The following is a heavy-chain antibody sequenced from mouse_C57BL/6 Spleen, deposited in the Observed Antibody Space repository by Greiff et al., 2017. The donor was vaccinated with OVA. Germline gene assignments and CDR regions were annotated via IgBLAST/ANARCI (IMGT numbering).Heavy chain of an antibody. CDR1: GYTFTDYY. Sequence: EVQLQQSGPELVKPGASVKISCKASGYTFTDYYMNWVKQSHGKSLEWIGDINPNNGGTSYNQKFTGKVTLTVDKSSSTAYMELRSLTSEDSAVYYCAREGDYYGSSPHYYYAMDYWGQGTSVTVSS. CDR2: INPNNGGT. CDR3: AREGDYYGSSPHYYYAMDY. D-gene: IGHD1-1*01. J-gene: IGHJ4*01. V-gene: IGHV1-26*01.